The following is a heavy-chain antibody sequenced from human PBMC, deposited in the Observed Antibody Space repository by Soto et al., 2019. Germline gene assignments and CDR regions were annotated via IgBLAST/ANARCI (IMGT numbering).Heavy chain of an antibody. D-gene: IGHD2-2*01. J-gene: IGHJ5*01. Sequence: PGGSLRLSCAASGFTFSRYGMDWVRQAPGKGLEWVSSISSSTSYVYYADSVKGRFSVSRDNAKKILYLEMYALRTEDTAVYYCARDPLEGRVGNWFESWGQGTLVTISS. V-gene: IGHV3-21*01. CDR3: ARDPLEGRVGNWFES. CDR2: ISSSTSYV. CDR1: GFTFSRYG.